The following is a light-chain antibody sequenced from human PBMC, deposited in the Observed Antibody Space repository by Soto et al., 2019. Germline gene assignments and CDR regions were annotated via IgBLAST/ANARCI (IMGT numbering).Light chain of an antibody. V-gene: IGLV2-23*02. CDR1: SSDVGNYNL. Sequence: QSVLTQPASVSRSPGQSITISCTGTSSDVGNYNLVSWYQQHPGKVPKVMIYEVTKRPSGVSNRFSGSKSGNTASLTISGLQAEDEADYYCCSYAGSGIVVFGGGTKLTVL. CDR2: EVT. CDR3: CSYAGSGIVV. J-gene: IGLJ2*01.